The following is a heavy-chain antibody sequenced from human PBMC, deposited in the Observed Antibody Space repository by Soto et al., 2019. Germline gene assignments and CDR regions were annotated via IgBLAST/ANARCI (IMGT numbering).Heavy chain of an antibody. Sequence: EVQLLESGGGLVQPGGSLRLSCAASGFTFSSYAMSWVRQAPGKGLEWVSAISGSGGSTYYADSVKGRFTISRDNSKXXXXXXXXXXXXXXXXXXXXXXXAXXVVXIQTFDYWGQGTLVTVSS. CDR3: XXXAXXVVXIQTFDY. V-gene: IGHV3-23*01. D-gene: IGHD3-22*01. J-gene: IGHJ4*02. CDR1: GFTFSSYA. CDR2: ISGSGGST.